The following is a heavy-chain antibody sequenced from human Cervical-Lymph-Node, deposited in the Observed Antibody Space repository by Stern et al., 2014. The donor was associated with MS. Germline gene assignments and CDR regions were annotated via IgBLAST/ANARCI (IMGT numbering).Heavy chain of an antibody. CDR2: VWYDGSTA. J-gene: IGHJ4*02. CDR1: GFTFRSYG. V-gene: IGHV3-33*01. CDR3: ARGHIPYAYNYLFDY. Sequence: VQLVESGGGVVQPGTSLRLSCAASGFTFRSYGMHWVRQAPGKGLEWVGLVWYDGSTAYYRNSVKGRFTISRDNSNNTLFLQMNSLTAEDTAVYYCARGHIPYAYNYLFDYWGQGTLVTVSS. D-gene: IGHD5-24*01.